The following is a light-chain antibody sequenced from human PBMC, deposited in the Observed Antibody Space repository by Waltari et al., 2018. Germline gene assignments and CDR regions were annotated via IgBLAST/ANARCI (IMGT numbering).Light chain of an antibody. J-gene: IGLJ2*01. CDR1: SSDVGGYNY. Sequence: QSALTQPPSASGSPGPPVTISCTGTSSDVGGYNYFAWYQQHPGKAPTLMIYEVSKRPSGVPDRFSGSKSGNTASLTVSGLQAEDEADYYCSSYAGSNNLVFGGGTKLTVL. CDR3: SSYAGSNNLV. CDR2: EVS. V-gene: IGLV2-8*01.